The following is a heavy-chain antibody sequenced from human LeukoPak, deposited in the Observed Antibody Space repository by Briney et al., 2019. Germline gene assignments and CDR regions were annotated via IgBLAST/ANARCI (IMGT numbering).Heavy chain of an antibody. J-gene: IGHJ4*02. V-gene: IGHV3-48*04. D-gene: IGHD1-26*01. CDR3: ARASGSYFNY. Sequence: GGSLRLSCAASGFMFSTYWMTWVRQAPGKGLEWVSYISSGSSTIYYADSVKGRFTISRDNAKDSLYLQMNSLRAEDTAVYFCARASGSYFNYWGQGTLVTVSS. CDR2: ISSGSSTI. CDR1: GFMFSTYW.